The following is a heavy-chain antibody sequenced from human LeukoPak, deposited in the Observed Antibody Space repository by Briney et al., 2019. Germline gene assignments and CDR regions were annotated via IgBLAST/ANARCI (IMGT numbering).Heavy chain of an antibody. CDR2: ISSSSSYI. CDR1: GFTFSSYS. V-gene: IGHV3-21*01. D-gene: IGHD3-10*01. J-gene: IGHJ3*02. CDR3: ARGRRDDAFDI. Sequence: GGSLRLSCAASGFTFSSYSMNWVRQAPGKGLEWVSSISSSSSYIYYADSVKGRFTISRDNAKNPLYLQMNSLRAEDTAVYYCARGRRDDAFDIWGQGTMVTVSS.